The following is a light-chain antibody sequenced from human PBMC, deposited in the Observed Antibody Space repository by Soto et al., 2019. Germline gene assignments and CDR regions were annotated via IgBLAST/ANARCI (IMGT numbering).Light chain of an antibody. V-gene: IGKV3-15*01. CDR2: GAS. CDR1: QSVSSN. J-gene: IGKJ1*01. Sequence: EIVMTQSPATLSLSPAEVSTLSCRSSQSVSSNLAWYQQKPGQAPRLLIYGASTRATGIPARFSGSGSGTEFTLTISSLQSEDFAVYYCQQYNNWPKTFGQGTKVDI. CDR3: QQYNNWPKT.